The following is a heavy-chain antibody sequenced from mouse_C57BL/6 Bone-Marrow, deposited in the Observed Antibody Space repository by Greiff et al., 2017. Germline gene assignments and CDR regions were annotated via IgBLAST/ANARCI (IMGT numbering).Heavy chain of an antibody. D-gene: IGHD2-4*01. V-gene: IGHV1-81*01. CDR1: GYTFPSYG. Sequence: QVQLKQSGAELARPGASVKLSCKASGYTFPSYGISWVKQRTGQGLEWIGEIYPRSGNTYYNEKFKGKATLTADKSSSTAYMVLRSRTSEDSAVYFGAGGIYYDFTWFAYWGQGTLVTVAA. J-gene: IGHJ3*01. CDR2: IYPRSGNT. CDR3: AGGIYYDFTWFAY.